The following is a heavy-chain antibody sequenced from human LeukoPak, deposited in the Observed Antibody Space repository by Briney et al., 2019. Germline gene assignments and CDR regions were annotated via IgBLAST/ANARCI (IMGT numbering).Heavy chain of an antibody. CDR1: GDSISSSNW. CDR2: IYYSGTT. D-gene: IGHD5-18*01. CDR3: AKGAGGFSYYNWFDP. J-gene: IGHJ5*02. V-gene: IGHV4-4*02. Sequence: SETLSLTCGVSGDSISSSNWWSWVRQPPGKGLEWIGSIYYSGTTHYNPSLESRVTISVDTSKSQFSLKLASVTAADTAIYYCAKGAGGFSYYNWFDPWGQGTLVTVSS.